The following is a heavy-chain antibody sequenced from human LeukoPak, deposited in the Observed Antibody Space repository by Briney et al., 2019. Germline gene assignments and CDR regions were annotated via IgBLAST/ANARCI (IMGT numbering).Heavy chain of an antibody. J-gene: IGHJ3*01. Sequence: GGSLRLSCAASEFIFSNYEVNWFRQAPGKGLEWISYKPRGRNNIYYSESVKGRFAVSIDPAKNSVYLQMNSLRDEDTAVYYCSSWLGDLLLSLWGQGTMVTVSS. CDR1: EFIFSNYE. V-gene: IGHV3-48*03. D-gene: IGHD6-19*01. CDR2: KPRGRNNI. CDR3: SSWLGDLLLSL.